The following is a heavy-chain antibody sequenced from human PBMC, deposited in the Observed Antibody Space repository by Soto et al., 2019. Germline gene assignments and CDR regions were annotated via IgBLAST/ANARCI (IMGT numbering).Heavy chain of an antibody. Sequence: GGSLRLSCAASGFTFSSYSMNWVRQAPGKGLEWVSYISSSSSTIYYADSVKGRFTISRDNAKNSLYLQMNSLRAEDTAVYYCARSPGGYYIDWGQGTMVTVSS. V-gene: IGHV3-48*01. J-gene: IGHJ3*01. CDR1: GFTFSSYS. CDR2: ISSSSSTI. CDR3: ARSPGGYYID. D-gene: IGHD3-9*01.